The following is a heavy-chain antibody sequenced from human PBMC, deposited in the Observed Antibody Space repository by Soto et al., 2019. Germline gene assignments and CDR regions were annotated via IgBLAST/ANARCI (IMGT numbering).Heavy chain of an antibody. V-gene: IGHV3-23*01. Sequence: PGGSLRLSCAASGFTFSSYTLNWVRRAPGKGLEWVATSSDRRTGNTHYSDSVRGRFTLSRDYSRNILFLQMDSPRADDTALYYCTTWLTAHFDYWGRGTQVTVSS. CDR1: GFTFSSYT. J-gene: IGHJ4*02. CDR3: TTWLTAHFDY. CDR2: SSDRRTGNT. D-gene: IGHD2-21*02.